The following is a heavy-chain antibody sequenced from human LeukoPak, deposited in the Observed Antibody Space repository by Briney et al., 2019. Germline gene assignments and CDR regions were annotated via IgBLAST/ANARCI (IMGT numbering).Heavy chain of an antibody. CDR3: ARDYLLVGVADY. CDR1: GFTFSSYS. J-gene: IGHJ4*02. D-gene: IGHD3-3*01. V-gene: IGHV3-21*01. CDR2: ISSSSSYI. Sequence: GGSLRLSCAASGFTFSSYSMNWVRQAPGKGLEWVSSISSSSSYIYYADSVKGRFTISRDNAKNSLYLQMNSLRAEDTAVYYCARDYLLVGVADYWGQGTLVTVSS.